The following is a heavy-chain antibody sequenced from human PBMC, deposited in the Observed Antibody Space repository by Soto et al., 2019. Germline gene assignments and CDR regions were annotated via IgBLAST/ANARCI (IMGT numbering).Heavy chain of an antibody. Sequence: QVTLKESGPVLVKPTEPLTLTCTVSGFSLSNARMGVSWIRQPPGKALEWLAHIFSNDEKSYSTSLKSRLTISKDTSKSQVVLTMTNMDPVDTATYYCARSNDVFGVVIRWFDPWGQGTLVTVSS. J-gene: IGHJ5*02. D-gene: IGHD3-3*01. CDR2: IFSNDEK. V-gene: IGHV2-26*01. CDR3: ARSNDVFGVVIRWFDP. CDR1: GFSLSNARMG.